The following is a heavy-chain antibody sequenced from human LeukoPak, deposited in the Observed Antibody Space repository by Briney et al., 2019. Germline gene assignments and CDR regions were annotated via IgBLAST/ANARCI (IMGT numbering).Heavy chain of an antibody. V-gene: IGHV3-48*03. D-gene: IGHD6-13*01. Sequence: PGGSLRLSCAASGFTFSSYEMNWVRQAPGKGLEWVSYISSSGSTIYYADSVKGRFTISRDNAKNSLYLQMNSLRAEDTAVYYCARAPPSIAAAGTGEYFDYRGQGTLVTVSS. CDR3: ARAPPSIAAAGTGEYFDY. J-gene: IGHJ4*02. CDR1: GFTFSSYE. CDR2: ISSSGSTI.